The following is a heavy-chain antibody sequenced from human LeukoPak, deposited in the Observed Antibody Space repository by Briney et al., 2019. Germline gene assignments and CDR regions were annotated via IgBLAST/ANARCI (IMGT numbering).Heavy chain of an antibody. J-gene: IGHJ6*03. Sequence: GGSLRLSCATSGFSFSSYAMSWVRQAPGKGLEWVSAISGSGGSTYYADSVKGRFTISRDISKNTLYLQMNSLRAEDTAVYYCAKSGSSSGLFYCYYMDVWGKGTTVTVSS. V-gene: IGHV3-23*01. CDR3: AKSGSSSGLFYCYYMDV. CDR2: ISGSGGST. D-gene: IGHD6-6*01. CDR1: GFSFSSYA.